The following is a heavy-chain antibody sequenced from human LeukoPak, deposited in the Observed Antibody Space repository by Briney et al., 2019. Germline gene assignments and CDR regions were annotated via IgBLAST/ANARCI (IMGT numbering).Heavy chain of an antibody. CDR2: FDPEDGET. CDR1: GYTFTSYG. V-gene: IGHV1-24*01. CDR3: ATGPADPHLRYFDWLLYY. J-gene: IGHJ4*02. D-gene: IGHD3-9*01. Sequence: EASVKVSCKASGYTFTSYGISWVRQAPGKGLEWMGGFDPEDGETIYAQKFQGRVTMTEDTSTDTAYMELSSLRSEDTAVYYCATGPADPHLRYFDWLLYYWGQGTLVTVSS.